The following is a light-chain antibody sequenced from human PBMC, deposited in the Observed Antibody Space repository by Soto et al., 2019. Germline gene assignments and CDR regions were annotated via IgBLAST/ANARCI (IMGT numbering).Light chain of an antibody. J-gene: IGKJ4*01. Sequence: EIVMTQSPATLSVSPGERATLSCRASQSVSSNLARYQQKPGQAPRLLIYGASTRATGIPARFSGSGSGTEFTLTISSLQSEDFAFYYCQHYNNWPSLTFGGGTKVDIK. CDR2: GAS. CDR1: QSVSSN. CDR3: QHYNNWPSLT. V-gene: IGKV3-15*01.